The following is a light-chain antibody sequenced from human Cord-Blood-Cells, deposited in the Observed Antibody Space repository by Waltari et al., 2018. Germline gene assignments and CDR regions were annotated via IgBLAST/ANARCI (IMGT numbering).Light chain of an antibody. CDR3: SSYTSSSTWV. Sequence: SALTQPASVSGSPGQSITISCTGTSSAVGGYNYVPWYQQHPGKAPKLMIYDVSNRPSGVSNRFSGSKSGNTASLTISGLQAEDEADYYCSSYTSSSTWVFGGGTKLTVL. CDR1: SSAVGGYNY. V-gene: IGLV2-14*03. CDR2: DVS. J-gene: IGLJ3*02.